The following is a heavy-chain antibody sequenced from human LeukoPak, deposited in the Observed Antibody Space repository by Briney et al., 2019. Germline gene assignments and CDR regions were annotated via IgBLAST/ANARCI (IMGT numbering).Heavy chain of an antibody. J-gene: IGHJ6*02. V-gene: IGHV1-18*01. CDR1: GYTFTSYG. D-gene: IGHD1-26*01. Sequence: ASVKVSCKASGYTFTSYGISWVRQAPGQGLEWMRWISAYNGNTNYAQKLQGRVTMTTDTSTSTAYMELRSLRSDDTAVYYCARDTWELLRFYYYGMDVWGQGTTVTVSS. CDR3: ARDTWELLRFYYYGMDV. CDR2: ISAYNGNT.